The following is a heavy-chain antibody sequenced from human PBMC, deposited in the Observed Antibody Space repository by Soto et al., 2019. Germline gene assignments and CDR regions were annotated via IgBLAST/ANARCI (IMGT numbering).Heavy chain of an antibody. V-gene: IGHV4-4*02. CDR2: IYHSGST. J-gene: IGHJ6*02. Sequence: QVHLQESGPGLVKTSGTRSLTCAVTGGTISGSNWWSWVRQPPGKGLEWIGEIYHSGSTNCNPSLKSRVTISVDKSKNQFSLKLSSVTAADTAVYYCASVRGGYYYAMDVWGQGTTVTVSS. CDR1: GGTISGSNW. CDR3: ASVRGGYYYAMDV. D-gene: IGHD3-10*02.